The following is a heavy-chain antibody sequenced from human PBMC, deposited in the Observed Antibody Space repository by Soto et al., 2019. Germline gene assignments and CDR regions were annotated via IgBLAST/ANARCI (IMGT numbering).Heavy chain of an antibody. D-gene: IGHD1-26*01. J-gene: IGHJ4*02. CDR2: INPNSGGT. V-gene: IGHV1-2*02. CDR1: GYTFTGYY. Sequence: GASVKVSCKASGYTFTGYYMHWVRQAPGQGLEWMGWINPNSGGTNYAQKFQGRVTMTRDTSISTAYMELSRLRSDDTAVYYCARDRFRNGRTPPPYWGQGTLVTVSS. CDR3: ARDRFRNGRTPPPY.